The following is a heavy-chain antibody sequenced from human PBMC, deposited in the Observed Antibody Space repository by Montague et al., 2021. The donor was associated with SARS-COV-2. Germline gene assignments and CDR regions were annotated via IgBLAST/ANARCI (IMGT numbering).Heavy chain of an antibody. CDR2: INQSGST. J-gene: IGHJ4*02. V-gene: IGHV4-34*01. Sequence: SETLSLTCAVYGGSFSGFQWSWIRQSPGKGLEWIGEINQSGSTNYNVSLKSRLTMSLDTSKNQVSLKLSSVTAADTAVYYCATSSSRSYYVGLDYWGQGTLVTATS. D-gene: IGHD3-10*01. CDR1: GGSFSGFQ. CDR3: ATSSSRSYYVGLDY.